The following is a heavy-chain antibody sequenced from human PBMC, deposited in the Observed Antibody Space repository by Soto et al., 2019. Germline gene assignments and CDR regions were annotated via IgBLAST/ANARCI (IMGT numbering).Heavy chain of an antibody. Sequence: GGSLRLSCAASGFTFSSYWMNWGRQAPGKGLEWVANIKQDGSEKYYVDSVKGRFTISRDNAKNSLYLQMNSLRAEDTAVYYCAREIKTTAIKYYYYGMDVWGQGTTVTVSS. D-gene: IGHD4-4*01. J-gene: IGHJ6*02. CDR3: AREIKTTAIKYYYYGMDV. CDR1: GFTFSSYW. V-gene: IGHV3-7*01. CDR2: IKQDGSEK.